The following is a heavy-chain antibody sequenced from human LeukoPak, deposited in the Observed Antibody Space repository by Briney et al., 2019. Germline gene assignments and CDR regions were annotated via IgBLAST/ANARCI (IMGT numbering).Heavy chain of an antibody. Sequence: GGSLRLSCAASGFTFSSNAMSWVRQAPGKGLEWVSGISGSGGSTYYADSVKGRFTISRDNSKNTLYLRMNSLRAEDTAVYYCAKDRYSSPTDGYFDYWGQGTLVTVSS. V-gene: IGHV3-23*01. CDR1: GFTFSSNA. CDR2: ISGSGGST. J-gene: IGHJ4*02. CDR3: AKDRYSSPTDGYFDY. D-gene: IGHD6-13*01.